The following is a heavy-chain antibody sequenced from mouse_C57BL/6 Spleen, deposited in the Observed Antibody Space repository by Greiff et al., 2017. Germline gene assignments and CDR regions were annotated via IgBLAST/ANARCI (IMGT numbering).Heavy chain of an antibody. D-gene: IGHD2-5*01. V-gene: IGHV5-4*01. Sequence: EVKLVESGGGLVKPGGSLKLSCAASGFTFSSYAMSWVRQTPEKRLEWVATISDGGSYTYYPDNVKGRFTISRDNAKNNLYLQISHLKSEDTAMYYCARDPYSNYWYFDVWGTGTTVTVSS. J-gene: IGHJ1*03. CDR1: GFTFSSYA. CDR3: ARDPYSNYWYFDV. CDR2: ISDGGSYT.